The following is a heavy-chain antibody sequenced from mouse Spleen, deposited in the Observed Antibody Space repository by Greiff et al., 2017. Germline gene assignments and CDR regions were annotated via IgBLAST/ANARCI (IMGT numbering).Heavy chain of an antibody. J-gene: IGHJ4*01. CDR3: SRFYYNWRWAMDY. Sequence: VQLEQPGADLVQPGASVKLSCKASGYTFTSYWITWVKQRPGQGLEWIGDISHGSGGTNYNEKFKGKATLTVDTSSSTAYMQLSSLTSEDAAGDNCSRFYYNWRWAMDYWGQGTSVTVSS. V-gene: IGHV1-55*01. D-gene: IGHD1-1*01. CDR1: GYTFTSYW. CDR2: ISHGSGGT.